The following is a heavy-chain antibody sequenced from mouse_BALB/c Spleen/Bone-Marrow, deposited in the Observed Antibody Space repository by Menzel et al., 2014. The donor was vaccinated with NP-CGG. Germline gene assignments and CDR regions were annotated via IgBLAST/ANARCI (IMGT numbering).Heavy chain of an antibody. CDR2: INSNGGST. V-gene: IGHV5-6-3*01. CDR3: ARDNYYDYDGFAY. J-gene: IGHJ3*01. CDR1: GFTFSSYG. D-gene: IGHD2-4*01. Sequence: EVKLMESGGGLVQPGESLKISCAASGFTFSSYGMSWVRQTPDKRLDLVATINSNGGSTYYPDSVKGRFTISRDNAKNTLYLQMSSLKSEDTAMYYCARDNYYDYDGFAYWGQGTLVTVSA.